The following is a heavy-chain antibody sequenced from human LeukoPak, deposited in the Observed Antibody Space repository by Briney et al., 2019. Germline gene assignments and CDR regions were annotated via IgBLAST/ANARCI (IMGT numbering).Heavy chain of an antibody. CDR2: IYYSGST. V-gene: IGHV4-59*08. CDR3: ARQGGEYSYGTLDY. D-gene: IGHD5-18*01. J-gene: IGHJ4*02. Sequence: SETLSLTCTVSGGSISSYYWSWIRQPPGKGLEWIGYIYYSGSTNYNPSLKSRLTISVDTSKNQFSLKLTSVTAADTAVYYCARQGGEYSYGTLDYWGQGTLVTVSS. CDR1: GGSISSYY.